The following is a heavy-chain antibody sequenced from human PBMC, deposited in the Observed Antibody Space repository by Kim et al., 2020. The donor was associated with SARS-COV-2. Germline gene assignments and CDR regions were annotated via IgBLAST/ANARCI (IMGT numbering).Heavy chain of an antibody. CDR1: GFSFSRYG. V-gene: IGHV3-7*03. Sequence: GGSLRLSCAASGFSFSRYGMSWVRQAPGKGLEWVSNISADESEKYYVGSVKGRFSISRDNAKNSLFLQMNSLRAEDTAVYYCVREWGYWGQGTLVTVSS. CDR3: VREWGY. CDR2: ISADESEK. D-gene: IGHD1-26*01. J-gene: IGHJ4*02.